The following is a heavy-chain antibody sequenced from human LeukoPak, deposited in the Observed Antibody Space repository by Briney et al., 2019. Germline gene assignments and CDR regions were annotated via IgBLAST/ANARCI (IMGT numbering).Heavy chain of an antibody. D-gene: IGHD6-13*01. CDR3: ARGTRVGYSSSWRPNYYMDV. V-gene: IGHV4-34*01. CDR1: GGSFSGYY. Sequence: PSETLSLTCAVYGGSFSGYYWSWIRQPPGKGLEWIGEINHSGSTNYNPSLKSRVTISVDTSKNQFSLKLSSVTAADTAVYYCARGTRVGYSSSWRPNYYMDVWGKGTTVTVSS. CDR2: INHSGST. J-gene: IGHJ6*03.